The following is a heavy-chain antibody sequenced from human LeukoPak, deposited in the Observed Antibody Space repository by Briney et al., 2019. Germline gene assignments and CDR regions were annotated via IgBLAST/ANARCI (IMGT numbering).Heavy chain of an antibody. V-gene: IGHV3-7*01. Sequence: PGGSLRLSCAASGFTFSSYWMSWVRQAPGKGLEWVANIKQDGSEKYYGDSVKGRFTISRDNAKNSLYLQMNSLRAEDTAVYYCARDSSEGITMIVVEYYFDYWGQGTLVTVSS. CDR3: ARDSSEGITMIVVEYYFDY. J-gene: IGHJ4*02. CDR2: IKQDGSEK. D-gene: IGHD3-22*01. CDR1: GFTFSSYW.